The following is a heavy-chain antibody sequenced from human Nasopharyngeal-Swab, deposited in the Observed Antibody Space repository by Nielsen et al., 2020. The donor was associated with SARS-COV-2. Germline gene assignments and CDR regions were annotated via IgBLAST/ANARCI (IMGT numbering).Heavy chain of an antibody. CDR2: IYPGDSDT. D-gene: IGHD5-12*01. CDR1: GYSFTSYW. Sequence: GESLKISCKGSGYSFTSYWIGWGRQMPGKGLEWMGIIYPGDSDTRYSPSFQGQVTISADKSISTAYLQWSSLKASDSAMYYCARQLRSRTNDAFDIWGQGTMVTVSS. CDR3: ARQLRSRTNDAFDI. V-gene: IGHV5-51*01. J-gene: IGHJ3*02.